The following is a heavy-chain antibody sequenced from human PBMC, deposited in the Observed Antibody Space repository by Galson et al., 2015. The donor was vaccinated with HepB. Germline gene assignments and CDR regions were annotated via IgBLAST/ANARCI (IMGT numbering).Heavy chain of an antibody. J-gene: IGHJ3*02. CDR3: AKFFSSSWYSADGFDI. D-gene: IGHD6-13*01. V-gene: IGHV3-30-3*02. CDR2: ISYDGSNK. Sequence: SLRLSCAASGFTFSSYAMHWVRQAPGKGLEWVAVISYDGSNKYYADSVKGRFTISRDNSKNTLYLQMNSLRAEDTAVYYCAKFFSSSWYSADGFDIWGQGTMVTVSS. CDR1: GFTFSSYA.